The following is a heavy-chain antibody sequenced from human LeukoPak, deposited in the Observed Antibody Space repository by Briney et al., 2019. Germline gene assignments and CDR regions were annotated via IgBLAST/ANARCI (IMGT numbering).Heavy chain of an antibody. V-gene: IGHV3-15*01. CDR3: AKPARTDYADY. CDR1: GFTFSNAW. J-gene: IGHJ4*02. Sequence: PGGSLRLSCAASGFTFSNAWMSWVRQAPGKGLEWVGRIKSKTDGGTTDYAAPVKGRFTISRDDSKNTLYLQMNSLETEDTAVYYCAKPARTDYADYWGQGTLVTVSS. CDR2: IKSKTDGGTT. D-gene: IGHD1-14*01.